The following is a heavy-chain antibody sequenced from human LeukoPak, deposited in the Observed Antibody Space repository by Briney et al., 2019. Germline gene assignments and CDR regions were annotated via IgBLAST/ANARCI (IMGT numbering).Heavy chain of an antibody. J-gene: IGHJ4*02. CDR2: ISGSSGST. CDR3: AKDRKVRGGSCFDY. CDR1: GFTFNTYA. Sequence: GGSLRLSCAASGFTFNTYAMSWLRQAPGQGLEGVSDISGSSGSTYYADPVKGRFTISKDKYKNKQYLQKNSQNAEDTGVYYCAKDRKVRGGSCFDYWGQGTLVTVSS. V-gene: IGHV3-23*01. D-gene: IGHD3-10*01.